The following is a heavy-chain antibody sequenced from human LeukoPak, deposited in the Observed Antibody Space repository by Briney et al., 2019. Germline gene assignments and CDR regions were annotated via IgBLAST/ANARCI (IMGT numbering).Heavy chain of an antibody. Sequence: PSETLSLTCAVYGGSFSGYYWSWIRQPPGKGLEWIGEINHSGSTNYNPSLKSRVTISVDTSKNQFSLKLSSVTAADTAVYYCARRQPGLLWFGELSPYFDYWGQGTLVTVSS. J-gene: IGHJ4*02. D-gene: IGHD3-10*01. CDR2: INHSGST. V-gene: IGHV4-34*01. CDR3: ARRQPGLLWFGELSPYFDY. CDR1: GGSFSGYY.